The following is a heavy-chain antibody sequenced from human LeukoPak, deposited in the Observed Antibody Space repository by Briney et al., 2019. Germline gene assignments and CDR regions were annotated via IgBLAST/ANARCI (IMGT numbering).Heavy chain of an antibody. CDR2: IYYSVST. V-gene: IGHV4-39*01. CDR3: ARQDKYTSGWSGGVY. CDR1: GGPLSSTRYY. Sequence: SETLSLPCSVSGGPLSSTRYYWGWIRHPPGEGLDWIGSIYYSVSTYYNPSLKSRVTISVDTSKNQFSLKLSSVTAADTAVYYCARQDKYTSGWSGGVYWGQGTLVTVSS. D-gene: IGHD6-19*01. J-gene: IGHJ4*02.